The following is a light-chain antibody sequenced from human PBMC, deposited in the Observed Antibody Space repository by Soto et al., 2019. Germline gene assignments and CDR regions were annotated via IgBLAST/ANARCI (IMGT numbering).Light chain of an antibody. CDR1: SSNIGAVYD. CDR2: GNS. CDR3: QSYDNSLGGVV. J-gene: IGLJ2*01. V-gene: IGLV1-40*01. Sequence: QSLLTQPPSVSGAPGQRVTISCTGSSSNIGAVYDVHWYQQLPGRAPKLLIYGNSNRPSGVPDRFSGSKSGSSASLAITGLQAEDEAHYHCQSYDNSLGGVVFGGGTKVTVL.